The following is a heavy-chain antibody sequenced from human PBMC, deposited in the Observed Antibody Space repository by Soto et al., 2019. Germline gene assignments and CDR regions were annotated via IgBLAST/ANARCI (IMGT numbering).Heavy chain of an antibody. Sequence: ASVKVSCKASGYTFTSYGISWVRQAPGQGLEWMGWISAYNGNTNYAQKLQGRVTMTTDTSTSTAYMELRSLRSDDTAVYYCASSEYDSNGYYIDYWGQGTRVTVSS. J-gene: IGHJ4*02. CDR3: ASSEYDSNGYYIDY. CDR1: GYTFTSYG. V-gene: IGHV1-18*01. D-gene: IGHD3-22*01. CDR2: ISAYNGNT.